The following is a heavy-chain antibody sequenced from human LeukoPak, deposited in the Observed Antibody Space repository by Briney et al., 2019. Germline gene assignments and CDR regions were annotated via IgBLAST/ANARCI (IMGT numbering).Heavy chain of an antibody. CDR2: VKSESDGGTA. D-gene: IGHD3-10*01. J-gene: IGHJ4*02. V-gene: IGHV3-15*01. CDR1: GFTFTNAW. CDR3: ATGYGSGNACDY. Sequence: PGGSLRLSCAASGFTFTNAWWGWVRQAPGGGRKGFVLVKSESDGGTAAYAAPVKGRFTISRDDSKNTLYLQMNSLKTEDTAVYYCATGYGSGNACDYWGQGTLVTVSS.